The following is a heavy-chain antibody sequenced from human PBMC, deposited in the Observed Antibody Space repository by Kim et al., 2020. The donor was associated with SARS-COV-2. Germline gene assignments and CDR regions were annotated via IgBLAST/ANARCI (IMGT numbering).Heavy chain of an antibody. CDR2: ITTYNANT. V-gene: IGHV1-18*01. D-gene: IGHD4-17*01. Sequence: ASVKVSCKASGYTFTSYAITWVRQAPGQGLEWMGWITTYNANTNYAQKLQGRVTITTDASTSTAYMELRSLRSDDTAVYYCVRESPYGDYYYYWGHGTLV. CDR1: GYTFTSYA. CDR3: VRESPYGDYYYY. J-gene: IGHJ4*01.